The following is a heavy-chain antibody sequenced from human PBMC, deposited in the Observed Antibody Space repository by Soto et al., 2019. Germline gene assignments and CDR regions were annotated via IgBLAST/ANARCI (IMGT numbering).Heavy chain of an antibody. CDR3: ARGVRYDILTGYYRNDALDI. V-gene: IGHV1-8*01. CDR1: GYTFTSYD. J-gene: IGHJ3*02. Sequence: ASVKVSCKASGYTFTSYDINWVRQATGQGLEWMGWMNPNSGNTGYAQKFQGRVTMTRNTSISTAYMELSSLRSEDTAVYYCARGVRYDILTGYYRNDALDIWGQGTMVTVSS. CDR2: MNPNSGNT. D-gene: IGHD3-9*01.